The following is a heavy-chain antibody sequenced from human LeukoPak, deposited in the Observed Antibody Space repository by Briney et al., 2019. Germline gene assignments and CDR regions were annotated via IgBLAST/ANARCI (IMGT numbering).Heavy chain of an antibody. CDR3: DRDATPHHCISTSCSRGVCYDR. J-gene: IGHJ5*02. Sequence: ASVKVSCKASGYTFTNYGITWVRQAPGQGLEWMGWINPNNSNTTYAPNFQGRVTLTTDTSTSTAYMDLRSLGSDDTAVYYCDRDATPHHCISTSCSRGVCYDRWGQGTLVTASS. V-gene: IGHV1-18*01. D-gene: IGHD2-2*01. CDR1: GYTFTNYG. CDR2: INPNNSNT.